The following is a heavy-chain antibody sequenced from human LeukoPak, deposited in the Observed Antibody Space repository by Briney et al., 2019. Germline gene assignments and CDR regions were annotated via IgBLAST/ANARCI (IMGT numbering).Heavy chain of an antibody. V-gene: IGHV3-21*01. D-gene: IGHD3-22*01. CDR1: GFTFSSYS. Sequence: PGGSLRLSCAASGFTFSSYSMNWVRQAPGKGLEWVSSISSSSSYIYYADSVKGRFTISRDNAKNSLYLQMNSLRAEDTAVYYCARDQVVFTMIDYWGQGTLVTVSS. CDR3: ARDQVVFTMIDY. J-gene: IGHJ4*02. CDR2: ISSSSSYI.